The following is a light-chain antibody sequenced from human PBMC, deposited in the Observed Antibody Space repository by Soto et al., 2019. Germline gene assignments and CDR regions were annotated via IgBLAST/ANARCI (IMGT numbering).Light chain of an antibody. J-gene: IGLJ2*01. CDR1: SASVLTSYY. CDR3: ALFVGSGTVV. V-gene: IGLV8-61*01. CDR2: STN. Sequence: QAVVSQEPSFSVSPGETVTLTCGLTSASVLTSYYPSWYQQTPGQAPRTLIYSTNIRSSGVPDRFSGSILGNKAALTITGAQADDGSNYYCALFVGSGTVVFGGGTKVTVL.